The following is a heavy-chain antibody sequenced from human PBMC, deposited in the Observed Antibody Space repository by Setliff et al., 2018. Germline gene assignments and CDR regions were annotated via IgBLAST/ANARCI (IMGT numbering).Heavy chain of an antibody. CDR2: ISAYNGNT. D-gene: IGHD2-15*01. J-gene: IGHJ6*04. CDR1: GYTFTSYG. CDR3: ARDLVGYCSGYPDV. V-gene: IGHV1-18*01. Sequence: ASVKVSCRASGYTFTSYGISWVRQAPGQGLEWMGWISAYNGNTNYAQKLQGRVTMTTDTSTSTAYMELRSLRSDDTAVYYCARDLVGYCSGYPDVWGKGTTVTVSS.